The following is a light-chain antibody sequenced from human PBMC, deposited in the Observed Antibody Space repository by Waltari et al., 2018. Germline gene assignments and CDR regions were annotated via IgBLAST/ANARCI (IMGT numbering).Light chain of an antibody. V-gene: IGKV3-20*01. CDR3: QHYVSLPAT. J-gene: IGKJ1*01. CDR1: QSVSRT. CDR2: GAS. Sequence: EIVLTQSPGTLSLSPGERATLSCRASQSVSRTLAWYQQKPGQAPRLLIYGASTRATGIPERFSGGGSCTDFSLTISRLEPEDFAVYYCQHYVSLPATFGQGTKVEIK.